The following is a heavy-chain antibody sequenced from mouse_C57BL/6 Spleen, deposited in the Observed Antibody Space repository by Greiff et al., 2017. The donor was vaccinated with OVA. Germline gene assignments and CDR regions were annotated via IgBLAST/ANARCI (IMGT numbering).Heavy chain of an antibody. D-gene: IGHD1-1*01. J-gene: IGHJ4*01. CDR3: ARWSGSSYYAMDY. V-gene: IGHV1-69*01. Sequence: VQLQQSGAELVMPGASVKLSCKASGYTFTSYWMHWVKQRPGQGLEWIGEIDPSDSYTNYNQKFKGKSTLTVDKSSSTAYMQLSSLTSEDSAVYYCARWSGSSYYAMDYWGQGTSVTVSS. CDR2: IDPSDSYT. CDR1: GYTFTSYW.